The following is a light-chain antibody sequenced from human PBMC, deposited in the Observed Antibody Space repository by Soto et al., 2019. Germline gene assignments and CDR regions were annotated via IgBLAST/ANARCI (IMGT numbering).Light chain of an antibody. CDR3: SAYAGTSFSV. Sequence: QSALTQPRSVSGSPGQSVTISCTGTSSDVGRYDYVSWYQQHPVKAPKVIIYDVNKRPSGVPDRFAGSKSGNTASLTISGLQAEDEADYYCSAYAGTSFSVFGTGTKLTVL. CDR1: SSDVGRYDY. CDR2: DVN. J-gene: IGLJ1*01. V-gene: IGLV2-11*01.